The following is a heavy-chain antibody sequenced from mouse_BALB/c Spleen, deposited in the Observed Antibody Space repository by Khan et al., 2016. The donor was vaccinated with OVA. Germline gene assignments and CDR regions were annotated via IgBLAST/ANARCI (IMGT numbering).Heavy chain of an antibody. CDR2: IWWDDDK. CDR1: GFSLSSSGMG. CDR3: ARIEWLRDYAMDY. D-gene: IGHD2-2*01. J-gene: IGHJ4*01. V-gene: IGHV8-8*01. Sequence: QVTLKESGPGILQPSQTLSLTCSFSGFSLSSSGMGVGWIRQPSGKGLEWLAHIWWDDDKRYNPALKSRLTVSKDTSTNQVFLKIASVDTADTATYYRARIEWLRDYAMDYWGQGTSVTVSS.